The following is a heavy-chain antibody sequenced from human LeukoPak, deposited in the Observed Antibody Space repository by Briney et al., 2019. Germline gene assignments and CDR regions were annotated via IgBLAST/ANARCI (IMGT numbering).Heavy chain of an antibody. J-gene: IGHJ6*02. Sequence: SGTLSLTCAVSGGSISSSNWWSWVRQPPGQGLEWIGYIYYSGSTYYNPSLKSRVTISVDTSKNQFSLKLSSVTAADTAVYYCARDQSGQYYYYGMDVWGQGTTVTVSS. CDR2: IYYSGST. CDR1: GGSISSSNW. CDR3: ARDQSGQYYYYGMDV. D-gene: IGHD6-25*01. V-gene: IGHV4-4*02.